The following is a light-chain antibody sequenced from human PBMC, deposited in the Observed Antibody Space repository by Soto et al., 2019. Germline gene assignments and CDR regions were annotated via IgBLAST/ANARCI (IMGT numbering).Light chain of an antibody. CDR2: GVS. CDR3: CSYAGSLTGV. CDR1: SNDIGTYDF. J-gene: IGLJ3*02. V-gene: IGLV2-23*02. Sequence: QSVLTQPASVSGSPGQSITISCTGTSNDIGTYDFVSWYEQRPGKAPKLIISGVSNRPSGVSNRFSGSKSGNTASLTISGLQAEDEADYHCCSYAGSLTGVFGGGTKLTVL.